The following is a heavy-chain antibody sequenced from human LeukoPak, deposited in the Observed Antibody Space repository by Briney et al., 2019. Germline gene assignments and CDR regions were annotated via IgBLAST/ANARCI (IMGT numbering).Heavy chain of an antibody. D-gene: IGHD3-22*01. Sequence: ASVKVSCKASGYTFTSYGISWVRQAPGQGLEWMGWISAYNGNTNYAQKLQGRVIMTTDTSTSTAYMELRSLRSDDTAVYYCARTIYDSSGYYYYFDYWGQGTLVTVSS. CDR2: ISAYNGNT. V-gene: IGHV1-18*01. J-gene: IGHJ4*02. CDR3: ARTIYDSSGYYYYFDY. CDR1: GYTFTSYG.